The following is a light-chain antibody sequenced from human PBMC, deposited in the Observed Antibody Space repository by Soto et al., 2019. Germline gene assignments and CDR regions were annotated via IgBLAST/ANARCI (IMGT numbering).Light chain of an antibody. Sequence: SVLTQPASVSGSPGQSITISCTGSSSDIGAYTYVSWYQQHPGKAPKLMIYDVTTPPSGVSNRFSGSKSGNTASLTISGLQTEDEANYYCSSFSRSSTFVVFGGGTKLTVL. J-gene: IGLJ2*01. CDR1: SSDIGAYTY. V-gene: IGLV2-14*01. CDR2: DVT. CDR3: SSFSRSSTFVV.